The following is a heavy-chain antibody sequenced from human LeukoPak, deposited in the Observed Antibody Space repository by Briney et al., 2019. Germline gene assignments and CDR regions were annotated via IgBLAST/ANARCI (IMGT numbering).Heavy chain of an antibody. D-gene: IGHD4-17*01. CDR2: ISSGSSAI. CDR1: GFTFTTYS. CDR3: ARGHTAVTRHFDF. J-gene: IGHJ4*02. Sequence: GGSLRLSCEASGFTFTTYSMTWVRQAPGKVLERVPTISSGSSAIFSADALKGRFPISRDDAKNLLYLDMNSLRAEDTAVYYCARGHTAVTRHFDFWGQGTLVTVSS. V-gene: IGHV3-21*01.